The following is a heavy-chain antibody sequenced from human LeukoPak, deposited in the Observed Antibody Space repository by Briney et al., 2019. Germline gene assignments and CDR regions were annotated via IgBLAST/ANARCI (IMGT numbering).Heavy chain of an antibody. V-gene: IGHV4-4*07. Sequence: SETLSLTCTVSGASISTYYWSWIRQSARRGLEWIGRIHTIENTIYNASLKSRLTMSVDTSKNHFSLRLSTLTAADTAVYYCASQGGARAFQHWGQGTLVTVSS. D-gene: IGHD4/OR15-4a*01. CDR2: IHTIENT. CDR1: GASISTYY. J-gene: IGHJ1*01. CDR3: ASQGGARAFQH.